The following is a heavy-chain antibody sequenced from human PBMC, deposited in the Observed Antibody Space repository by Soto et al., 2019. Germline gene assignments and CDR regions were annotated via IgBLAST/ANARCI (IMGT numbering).Heavy chain of an antibody. CDR3: ATAPTVRWYFDL. CDR1: GYTLTELS. CDR2: FDPEDGET. Sequence: GASVKVSCKVSGYTLTELSMHWVRQAPGKGLEWMGGFDPEDGETIYAQKFQGRVTMTEDTSTDTAYMELSNLRSEDTAVYYCATAPTVRWYFDLWGRGTLVTVSS. J-gene: IGHJ2*01. V-gene: IGHV1-24*01. D-gene: IGHD4-17*01.